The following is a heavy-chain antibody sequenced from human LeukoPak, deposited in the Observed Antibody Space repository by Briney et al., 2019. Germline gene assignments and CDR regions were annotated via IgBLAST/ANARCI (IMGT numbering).Heavy chain of an antibody. J-gene: IGHJ4*02. CDR1: GFTVSSNY. D-gene: IGHD3-10*01. Sequence: GGSLRLSCAAPGFTVSSNYMSWVRQAPGKGLEWVSVIYSGGSTYYADSVKGRFTISRDNSKNTLYLQMNSLRAEDTAVYYCARGLGFGELLFDYWGQGTLVTVSS. V-gene: IGHV3-53*01. CDR3: ARGLGFGELLFDY. CDR2: IYSGGST.